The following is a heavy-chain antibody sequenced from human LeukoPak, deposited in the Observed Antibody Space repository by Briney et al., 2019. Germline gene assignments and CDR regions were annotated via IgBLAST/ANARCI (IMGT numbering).Heavy chain of an antibody. V-gene: IGHV1-2*02. CDR2: INPKSGGT. J-gene: IGHJ4*02. CDR3: ARPQYSFGSGSTRPLFDF. D-gene: IGHD3-10*01. CDR1: GYTFTNYD. Sequence: ASVKVSCKASGYTFTNYDINWVRQATGQGLEWVGWINPKSGGTYFALKFQDRVTLATDTSKSTAYMDLANLRSDDTAVYFCARPQYSFGSGSTRPLFDFWGQGTLVTVSS.